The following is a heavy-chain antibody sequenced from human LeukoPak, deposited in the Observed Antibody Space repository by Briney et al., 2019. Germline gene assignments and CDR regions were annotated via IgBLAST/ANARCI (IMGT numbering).Heavy chain of an antibody. CDR1: GFTFKSYS. V-gene: IGHV3-21*04. CDR2: ISSYGTYI. D-gene: IGHD3-16*01. Sequence: GGSLRLSCAASGFTFKSYSMNWVRQAPGKGLEWVSTISSYGTYIYYANSVKGRFTISRDNAKNSLYLQMNSLRAEDTAVYYCARGEGRLNYWGQGTLVTVSS. J-gene: IGHJ4*02. CDR3: ARGEGRLNY.